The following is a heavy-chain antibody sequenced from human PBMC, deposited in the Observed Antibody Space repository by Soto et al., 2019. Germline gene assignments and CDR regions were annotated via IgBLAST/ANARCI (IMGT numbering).Heavy chain of an antibody. CDR2: ISATGGTT. V-gene: IGHV3-23*01. CDR1: GFTFSDYA. D-gene: IGHD6-19*01. J-gene: IGHJ4*02. CDR3: AKASSAWYGSKNYYFDS. Sequence: EVHLSESGGGVVQHGGSLRLSCVVSGFTFSDYAMDWVRQAPGKGLEWVSEISATGGTTNYADSVKGRYTISRDNSNNTLYLQLTNLRAEDTAMFYCAKASSAWYGSKNYYFDSWGQGALVTVSS.